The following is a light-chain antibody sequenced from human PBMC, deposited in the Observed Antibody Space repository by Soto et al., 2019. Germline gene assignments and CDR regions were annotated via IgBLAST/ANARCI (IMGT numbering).Light chain of an antibody. Sequence: VLRQSPGTLSLSQGERATLSCRASQSVSSSYLAWYQQKPGQAPRLLIYGASSRATGIPDRFSGSGSGTEFTLTISSLQSEDFAIYYCQQYNIWPRTFGQGTNV. CDR3: QQYNIWPRT. J-gene: IGKJ1*01. CDR2: GAS. V-gene: IGKV3-20*01. CDR1: QSVSSSY.